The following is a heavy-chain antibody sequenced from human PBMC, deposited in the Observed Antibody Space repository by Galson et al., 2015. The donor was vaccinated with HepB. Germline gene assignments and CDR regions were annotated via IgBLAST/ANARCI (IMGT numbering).Heavy chain of an antibody. D-gene: IGHD4-23*01. CDR3: TSTMVTQFDD. V-gene: IGHV3-74*01. CDR1: GFTFSNYW. Sequence: SLRLSCAASGFTFSNYWMHWVRQTPGKGLVWVSRINSDGSTTGYADSVKGRFTISRDNAKNTLYLQMNSLTVEDTAMYYCTSTMVTQFDDWGQGALVTVSS. J-gene: IGHJ4*02. CDR2: INSDGSTT.